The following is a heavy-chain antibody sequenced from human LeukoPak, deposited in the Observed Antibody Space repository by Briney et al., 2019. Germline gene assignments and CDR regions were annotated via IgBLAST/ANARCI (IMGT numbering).Heavy chain of an antibody. CDR2: FGGDGTTT. V-gene: IGHV3-43*02. J-gene: IGHJ6*02. CDR3: AKVYCGGHCYSSRMDV. CDR1: GFTFDHYA. Sequence: GGSLRLSCAASGFTFDHYAMHWVRQAPGKGLEWVSLFGGDGTTTYYADSVRGRFTISRDNSKNSLYLQMNSLTPEDTAFYYCAKVYCGGHCYSSRMDVWGQGTTVTVSS. D-gene: IGHD2-21*02.